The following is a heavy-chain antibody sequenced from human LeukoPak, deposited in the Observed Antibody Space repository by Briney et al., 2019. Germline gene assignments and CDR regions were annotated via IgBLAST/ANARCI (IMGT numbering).Heavy chain of an antibody. Sequence: PGGSLRLSCAASGFTFSSYAMSWVRRAPGKGLEWVSYISTSSSTMLYADSVKGRFTISRDNAENSLYLQMNSLRDEDTAVYYCARDRIQLWQRYFDYWGQGTLVTLSS. CDR3: ARDRIQLWQRYFDY. D-gene: IGHD5-18*01. V-gene: IGHV3-48*02. J-gene: IGHJ4*02. CDR2: ISTSSSTM. CDR1: GFTFSSYA.